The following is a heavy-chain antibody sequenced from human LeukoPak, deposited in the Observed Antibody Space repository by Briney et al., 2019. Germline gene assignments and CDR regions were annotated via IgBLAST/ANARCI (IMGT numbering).Heavy chain of an antibody. CDR1: GGSFSGYY. Sequence: PSETLSLTCAVYGGSFSGYYWSWIRQPPGKGLEWIGEINHSGSTNYNPSLKSRVTISVDTSKNQFSLKLSSVTAADTAVYYCASRSGGYSSSWGQGTLVTVSS. CDR2: INHSGST. V-gene: IGHV4-34*01. CDR3: ASRSGGYSSS. D-gene: IGHD6-13*01. J-gene: IGHJ4*02.